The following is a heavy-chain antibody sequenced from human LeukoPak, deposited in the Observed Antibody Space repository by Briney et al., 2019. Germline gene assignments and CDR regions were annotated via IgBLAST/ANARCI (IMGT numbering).Heavy chain of an antibody. Sequence: GGSQRLSCAASGFTFSSYWMSWVRQAPGEGLEWVANIKQDGSEKYYVDSVKGRFTISRDNAKNSLYLQMNSLRAEDTAVYYCAREEGVWGSYRYDYWGQGTLVTVSS. CDR1: GFTFSSYW. J-gene: IGHJ4*02. CDR3: AREEGVWGSYRYDY. D-gene: IGHD3-16*02. V-gene: IGHV3-7*03. CDR2: IKQDGSEK.